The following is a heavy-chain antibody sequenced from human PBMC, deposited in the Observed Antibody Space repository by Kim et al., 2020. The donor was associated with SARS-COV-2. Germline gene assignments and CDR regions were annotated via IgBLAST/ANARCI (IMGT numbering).Heavy chain of an antibody. Sequence: GCADPVKGRFTISRDNAKTYLYLQMNSLSAEDTALYYCAKEGSSSWYYFDYWGQGTLVTVSS. CDR3: AKEGSSSWYYFDY. J-gene: IGHJ4*02. V-gene: IGHV3-9*01. D-gene: IGHD6-13*01.